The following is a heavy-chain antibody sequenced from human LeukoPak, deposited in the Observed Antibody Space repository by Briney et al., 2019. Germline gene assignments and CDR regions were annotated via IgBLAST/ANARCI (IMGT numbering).Heavy chain of an antibody. V-gene: IGHV3-30*02. J-gene: IGHJ6*02. CDR1: GFTFSSYG. Sequence: GGSLRLSCAASGFTFSSYGMHWVRQAPGKGLEWVAFIRYDGSNKYYADSAKGRFTISRDNAKNSLYLQMNSLRAEDTAVYYCAREAAAGFYYYGMDVWGQGTTVTVSS. CDR3: AREAAAGFYYYGMDV. D-gene: IGHD6-13*01. CDR2: IRYDGSNK.